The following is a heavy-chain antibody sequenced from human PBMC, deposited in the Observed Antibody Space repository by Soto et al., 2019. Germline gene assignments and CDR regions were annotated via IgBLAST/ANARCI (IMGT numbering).Heavy chain of an antibody. J-gene: IGHJ5*02. D-gene: IGHD6-19*01. CDR1: GYTFTSYA. Sequence: QVQLVQSGAEVKKPGASVKVSCKASGYTFTSYAMHWVRQAPGQRLEWMGWINAGNGNTKYSQKFQGRVTITRDTSASTAYMELSSLRSEDTAVYYCARDNLDIAVAVNWFDPWGQGTLVTVSS. CDR3: ARDNLDIAVAVNWFDP. V-gene: IGHV1-3*01. CDR2: INAGNGNT.